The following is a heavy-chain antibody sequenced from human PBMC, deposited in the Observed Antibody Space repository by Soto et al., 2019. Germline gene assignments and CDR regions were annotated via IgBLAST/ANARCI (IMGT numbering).Heavy chain of an antibody. D-gene: IGHD3-10*01. CDR1: GGSISSGDYF. Sequence: SETLSLTCTVSGGSISSGDYFWGWIRQPPGKGLEWIGTIFYSGSTYYNPSLKSRVTISVDTSKNQFSLKLTSVTAADTALYYCARRYGWLYFDYWGQGSLVTVS. CDR3: ARRYGWLYFDY. V-gene: IGHV4-39*01. CDR2: IFYSGST. J-gene: IGHJ4*02.